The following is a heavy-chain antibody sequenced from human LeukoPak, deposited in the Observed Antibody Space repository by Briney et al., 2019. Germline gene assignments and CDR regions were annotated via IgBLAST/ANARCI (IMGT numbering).Heavy chain of an antibody. J-gene: IGHJ4*02. Sequence: PGGSLRLYCAASGFTFSSYEINWVRQAPGKGLEWVSYISSGGNYRCYADSVKGRFTISRDNARNSLYLQMNSLRAEDTAVYYCARGRNAYTFDNWGQGTLVTVSS. CDR3: ARGRNAYTFDN. V-gene: IGHV3-48*03. D-gene: IGHD5-24*01. CDR1: GFTFSSYE. CDR2: ISSGGNYR.